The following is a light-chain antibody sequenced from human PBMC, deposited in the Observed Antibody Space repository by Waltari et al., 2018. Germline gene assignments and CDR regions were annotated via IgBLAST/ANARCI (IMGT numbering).Light chain of an antibody. J-gene: IGKJ1*01. CDR3: QHYVRLPAT. CDR1: QSVSRS. V-gene: IGKV3-20*01. CDR2: CAF. Sequence: EIVLTQSPGTLSLSPGERATLSCRASQSVSRSLAWYQQKAGQAPRLLIYCAFNRATGIPDRFSGSGSGTDFSLTFSRLEPEDFAVYYCQHYVRLPATFGQGTKVEIK.